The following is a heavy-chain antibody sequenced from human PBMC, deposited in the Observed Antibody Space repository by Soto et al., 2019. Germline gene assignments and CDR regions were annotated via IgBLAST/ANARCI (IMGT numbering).Heavy chain of an antibody. CDR2: ITPFKSDT. Sequence: SVKVSCKASGYTFTFRYLHWVRQAPGQALEWMGWITPFKSDTNYAQKFQDRVTITRDRSVSTAYMELSNLRPDDTAMYYCARSPFAGSDAFDIWGQGTMVTVSS. V-gene: IGHV1-45*02. CDR1: GYTFTFRY. CDR3: ARSPFAGSDAFDI. D-gene: IGHD1-1*01. J-gene: IGHJ3*02.